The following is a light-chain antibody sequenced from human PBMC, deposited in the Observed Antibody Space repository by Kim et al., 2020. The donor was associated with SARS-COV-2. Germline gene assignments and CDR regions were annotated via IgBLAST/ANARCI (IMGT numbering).Light chain of an antibody. Sequence: DVIMTQSPLSLPVTLGQPASISCRSRQSLVFSDGKTYLNWFHQRPGQSPRRLIYKVSNRDSGVPDRFSGSGSGTDFTLKISRVEAEDVGVYYCMYGTHWPPSFTFGVVTKVDIK. J-gene: IGKJ4*02. CDR1: QSLVFSDGKTY. CDR3: MYGTHWPPSFT. CDR2: KVS. V-gene: IGKV2-30*01.